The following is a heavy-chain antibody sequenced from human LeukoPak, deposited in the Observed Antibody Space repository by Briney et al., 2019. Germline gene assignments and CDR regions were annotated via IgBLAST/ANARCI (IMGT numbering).Heavy chain of an antibody. CDR1: GGTFSSYA. CDR2: IIPILGIA. D-gene: IGHD2-2*01. CDR3: ATPAPGPRYCGSTSCLGEAFDI. V-gene: IGHV1-69*04. Sequence: GSSVKVSCKASGGTFSSYAISWVRQAPGQGLEWMGRIIPILGIANYAQKFQGRVTITADKSTSTAYMELSSLRSEDTAVYYCATPAPGPRYCGSTSCLGEAFDIWGQGTMVTVSS. J-gene: IGHJ3*02.